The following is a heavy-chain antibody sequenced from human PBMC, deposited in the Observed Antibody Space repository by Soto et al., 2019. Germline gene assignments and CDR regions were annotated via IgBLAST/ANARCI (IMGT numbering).Heavy chain of an antibody. J-gene: IGHJ5*02. CDR1: GYTFTSYD. V-gene: IGHV1-8*01. Sequence: QVQLVQSGAEVKKPGASVKVSCKASGYTFTSYDISWVRQATGQGLEWMGWMNPNSGNTGYAQKFQGRVTMTRNTSISTAYMELSSLRSEDTAVYYCARRRMGTVTTTGWFDPWGQGTLVTVSS. CDR2: MNPNSGNT. CDR3: ARRRMGTVTTTGWFDP. D-gene: IGHD4-4*01.